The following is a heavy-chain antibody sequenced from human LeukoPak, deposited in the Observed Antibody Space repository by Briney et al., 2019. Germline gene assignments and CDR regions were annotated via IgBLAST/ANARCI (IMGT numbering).Heavy chain of an antibody. CDR3: ARPLSWGPHSNSFDY. J-gene: IGHJ4*02. CDR1: GESFSGYY. Sequence: PSENLSLNCAVYGESFSGYYWTWLRQRPGQGLNGIGEINHSGSTNSNPSLNRRVTISVDKYKNQIPLKLSSVTAEDTAVYYCARPLSWGPHSNSFDYWGQGTLVSVS. D-gene: IGHD2/OR15-2a*01. V-gene: IGHV4-34*01. CDR2: INHSGST.